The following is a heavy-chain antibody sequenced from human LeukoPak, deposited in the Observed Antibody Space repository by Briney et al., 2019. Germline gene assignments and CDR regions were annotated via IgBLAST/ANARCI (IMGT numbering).Heavy chain of an antibody. Sequence: PGRSLRLSCAASGFTFSSYSMNWVRQAPGKGLEWISYISSGSNTIFYADSVKGRFTISRDNAKNSLYLQMNSLRAEDTAVYYCARDPHEWWSNPYAFDIWGQGTMVTVPS. D-gene: IGHD2-15*01. J-gene: IGHJ3*02. V-gene: IGHV3-48*04. CDR3: ARDPHEWWSNPYAFDI. CDR1: GFTFSSYS. CDR2: ISSGSNTI.